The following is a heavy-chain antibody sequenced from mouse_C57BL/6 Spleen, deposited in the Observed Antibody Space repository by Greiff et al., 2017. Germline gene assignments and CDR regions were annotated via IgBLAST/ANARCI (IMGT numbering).Heavy chain of an antibody. CDR2: IDPENGDT. CDR1: GFNIKDDY. J-gene: IGHJ4*01. CDR3: TTSLVATRAMDY. Sequence: VQLQQSGAELVRPGASVKLSCTASGFNIKDDYMHWVKQRPEQGLEWIGWIDPENGDTEYASKFQGKATITADTSSNTAYLQLSSLTSEDTAVYYCTTSLVATRAMDYWGHGTSVTVSS. V-gene: IGHV14-4*01. D-gene: IGHD1-1*01.